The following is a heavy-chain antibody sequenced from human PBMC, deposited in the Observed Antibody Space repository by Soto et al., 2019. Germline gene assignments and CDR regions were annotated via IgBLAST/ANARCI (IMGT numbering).Heavy chain of an antibody. D-gene: IGHD5-18*01. CDR3: TKINSALRREMDTPTVY. Sequence: PGWSLRLSCAASGFTFSSYGMHWVRQAPGKGLEWVAVISYDGSNKYYADSVKGRITISRDNSKNTLYLATNRLRAQHTAVYYCTKINSALRREMDTPTVYWVQSTLVTAS. CDR1: GFTFSSYG. V-gene: IGHV3-30*18. J-gene: IGHJ4*02. CDR2: ISYDGSNK.